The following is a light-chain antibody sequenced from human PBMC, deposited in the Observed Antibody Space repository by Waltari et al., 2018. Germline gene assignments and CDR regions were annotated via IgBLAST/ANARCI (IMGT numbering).Light chain of an antibody. CDR3: QQYYNTPFT. Sequence: DIVMTQSPDSLAVSLGERATINYKSSQSVLYSSNNKNYLAWYQQKPGQPPKLLIYWASTRESGVPDRFSGSGSGTDFTLTINSLQAEDVAVYYCQQYYNTPFTFAPGTKVEFK. V-gene: IGKV4-1*01. CDR1: QSVLYSSNNKNY. J-gene: IGKJ3*01. CDR2: WAS.